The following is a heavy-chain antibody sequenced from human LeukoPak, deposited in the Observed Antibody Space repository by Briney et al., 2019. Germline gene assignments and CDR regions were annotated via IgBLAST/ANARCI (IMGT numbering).Heavy chain of an antibody. CDR2: INAGSGNT. CDR1: GYTFTTYA. CDR3: AREEGSGWYAVGY. D-gene: IGHD6-19*01. V-gene: IGHV1-3*01. Sequence: ASVKVSCKASGYTFTTYAMHWVRQAPGQRLEWMGWINAGSGNTKYSQKFQGRVTITRDTSASTAYMELSSLRSEDTAVYYCAREEGSGWYAVGYWGQGTLVTVSS. J-gene: IGHJ4*02.